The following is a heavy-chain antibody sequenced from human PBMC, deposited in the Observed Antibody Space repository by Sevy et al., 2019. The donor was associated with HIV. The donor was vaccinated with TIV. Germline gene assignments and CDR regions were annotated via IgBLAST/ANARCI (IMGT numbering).Heavy chain of an antibody. CDR3: ARGRGDPRADCFDY. CDR1: GFTFNIYS. Sequence: WGSLRLSCAASGFTFNIYSMNWVRQAPGKGLEWVSSNSGSSSYIFYADSVKGRFTISRDNAKNSLYLQMNSLRAEDTAVYYCARGRGDPRADCFDYWGQGTLVTVSS. D-gene: IGHD2-21*02. V-gene: IGHV3-21*01. J-gene: IGHJ4*02. CDR2: NSGSSSYI.